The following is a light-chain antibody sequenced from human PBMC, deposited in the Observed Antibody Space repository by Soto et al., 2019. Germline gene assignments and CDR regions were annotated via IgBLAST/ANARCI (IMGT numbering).Light chain of an antibody. CDR2: GAS. V-gene: IGKV3-20*01. J-gene: IGKJ4*01. CDR3: QQYGTSPLT. Sequence: EIVLTQIPGTLSLSPGDRATLSCRASHNVATNYLAWYQQKPGQAPRLHIYGASNRATGIPDRFSGTGSGTDFSLTISRLEPEDFAVYFCQQYGTSPLTFGGGTKVEIK. CDR1: HNVATNY.